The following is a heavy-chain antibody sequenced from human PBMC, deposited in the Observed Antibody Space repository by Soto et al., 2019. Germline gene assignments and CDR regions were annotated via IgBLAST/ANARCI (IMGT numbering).Heavy chain of an antibody. D-gene: IGHD1-26*01. V-gene: IGHV3-13*01. CDR3: ARDLRRYSGSYLTYYYYGIDV. CDR2: IGTAGDT. Sequence: EVQLVESGGGLVQPGGSLRLSCAASGFTFSSYDMHWVRQATGKGLEWVSAIGTAGDTYYPGSVKGRFTISRENAKNALYLQMNSLRAGDTAVYYCARDLRRYSGSYLTYYYYGIDVWGQGTTVTVSS. J-gene: IGHJ6*02. CDR1: GFTFSSYD.